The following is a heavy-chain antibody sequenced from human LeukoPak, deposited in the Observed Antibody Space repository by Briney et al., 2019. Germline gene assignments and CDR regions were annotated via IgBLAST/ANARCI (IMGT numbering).Heavy chain of an antibody. J-gene: IGHJ6*04. CDR2: IKQDGSEK. Sequence: GGPLRLSCAASGFTFSSYRMSWVRQAPGKGLEWVANIKQDGSEKYYVDSVKGRFTISRDNAKNSLYLQMNSLRAEDTAVYYCARDADYYYYGMDVWGKGTTVTVSS. CDR3: ARDADYYYYGMDV. V-gene: IGHV3-7*03. CDR1: GFTFSSYR.